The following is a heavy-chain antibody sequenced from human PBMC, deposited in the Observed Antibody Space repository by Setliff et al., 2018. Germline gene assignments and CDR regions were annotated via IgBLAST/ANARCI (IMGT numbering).Heavy chain of an antibody. CDR3: ARPRSNYNRGAFSI. D-gene: IGHD3-10*01. CDR2: VNPKNGGI. CDR1: GYRFIDYY. Sequence: ASVKVSCKASGYRFIDYYIHWVRQAPGQGPEWMGRVNPKNGGILYSQKFEGRVSMTGDRTISTVYMDLRSLTFDDTAVYYCARPRSNYNRGAFSIWGQGTMVTVSS. V-gene: IGHV1-2*06. J-gene: IGHJ3*02.